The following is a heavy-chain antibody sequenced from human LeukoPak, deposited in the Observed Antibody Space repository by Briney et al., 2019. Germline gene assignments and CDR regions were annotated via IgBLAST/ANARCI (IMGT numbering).Heavy chain of an antibody. V-gene: IGHV1-69*06. D-gene: IGHD6-13*01. CDR2: NIPIFGTA. CDR1: GGTFSSYA. J-gene: IGHJ3*02. CDR3: AREIIAAAGKDAFDI. Sequence: ASVKVSCKASGGTFSSYAISWVRQAPGQGLEWMGGNIPIFGTANYAQKFQGRVTITADKSTSTAYMELSSLRSEDTAVYYCAREIIAAAGKDAFDIWGQGTMVTVSS.